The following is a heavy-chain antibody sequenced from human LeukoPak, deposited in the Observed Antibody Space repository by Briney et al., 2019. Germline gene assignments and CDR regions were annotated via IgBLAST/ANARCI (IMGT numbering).Heavy chain of an antibody. CDR2: ISGRGGST. CDR1: GFTFSSYA. D-gene: IGHD6-13*01. CDR3: AKGRIAAADDPYYFDY. Sequence: HPGGSLRLSCAASGFTFSSYAMSWVRQAPGKGLEWVSAISGRGGSTYYADSVKGRFTISRDNSKNTLYLQMNSLRAEDTAVYYCAKGRIAAADDPYYFDYWGQGTLVTVSS. V-gene: IGHV3-23*01. J-gene: IGHJ4*02.